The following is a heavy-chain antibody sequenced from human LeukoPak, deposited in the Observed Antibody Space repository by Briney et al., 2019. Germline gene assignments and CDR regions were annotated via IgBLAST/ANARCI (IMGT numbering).Heavy chain of an antibody. D-gene: IGHD6-13*01. CDR3: ARDHSRGLPLGLI. J-gene: IGHJ6*04. CDR2: INHSGST. Sequence: SETLSLTCTVSGGSISSYYWSWIRQPPGKGLEWIGEINHSGSTNYNPSLKSRVTISVDTSKNQFSLKLSSVTAADTAVYYCARDHSRGLPLGLIWGKGTTVTVSS. V-gene: IGHV4-34*01. CDR1: GGSISSYY.